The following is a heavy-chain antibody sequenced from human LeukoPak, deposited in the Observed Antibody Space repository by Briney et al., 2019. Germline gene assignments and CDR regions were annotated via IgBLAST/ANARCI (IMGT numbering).Heavy chain of an antibody. D-gene: IGHD6-6*01. CDR1: GGTFSSYA. Sequence: SVKVSCKASGGTFSSYAISWVRQAPGQGLEWMGGIIPIFGTANYTQKFQGRVTITTDESTSTAYMELSSLRSEDTAVYYCARLCRYSSSSTGMGAFDIWGQGTMVTVSS. CDR3: ARLCRYSSSSTGMGAFDI. J-gene: IGHJ3*02. CDR2: IIPIFGTA. V-gene: IGHV1-69*05.